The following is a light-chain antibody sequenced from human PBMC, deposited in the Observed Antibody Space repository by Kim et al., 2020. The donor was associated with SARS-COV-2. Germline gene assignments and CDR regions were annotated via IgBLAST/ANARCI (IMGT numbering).Light chain of an antibody. V-gene: IGKV3-15*01. Sequence: EIVMTQSPATLSVSPGERATLSCRASQSVSSNLAWYQQKPGQAPRLLIYGASTRATGIPARFSGSGSGTEFTLTISSLQPEDVATYYCQDYKSAPHTFGGGTKVDIK. CDR1: QSVSSN. CDR3: QDYKSAPHT. J-gene: IGKJ4*01. CDR2: GAS.